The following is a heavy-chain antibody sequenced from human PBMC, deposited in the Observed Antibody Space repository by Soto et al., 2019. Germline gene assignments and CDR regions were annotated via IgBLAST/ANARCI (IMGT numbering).Heavy chain of an antibody. CDR2: ISSGSAFI. CDR3: TRDQGGSYDSWFDP. D-gene: IGHD1-26*01. Sequence: EAQVVESGGGLVKPGGSLRLSCNFTFSMYSMNWVRQAPGKGLEWVASISSGSAFIKYADSVKGRFSISRDNANNSVSLQMNSLRAEDTAMYYCTRDQGGSYDSWFDPWGRGTLVTVSS. J-gene: IGHJ5*02. V-gene: IGHV3-21*01. CDR1: TFSMYS.